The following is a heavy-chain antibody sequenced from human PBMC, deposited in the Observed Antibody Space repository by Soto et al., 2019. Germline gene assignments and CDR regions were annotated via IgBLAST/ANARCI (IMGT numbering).Heavy chain of an antibody. Sequence: QVQLVQSGAEVKKPGSSVKVSCKASGGTFSSYAISWVRQAPGQGLEWMGGIIPIFGTAHYAQKFQGRVTITADESTSTASMELSSLRAEDTAVYYCARGRNYDILTGYYQGSMDVWGQGTTVTVSS. CDR3: ARGRNYDILTGYYQGSMDV. CDR2: IIPIFGTA. CDR1: GGTFSSYA. J-gene: IGHJ6*02. D-gene: IGHD3-9*01. V-gene: IGHV1-69*01.